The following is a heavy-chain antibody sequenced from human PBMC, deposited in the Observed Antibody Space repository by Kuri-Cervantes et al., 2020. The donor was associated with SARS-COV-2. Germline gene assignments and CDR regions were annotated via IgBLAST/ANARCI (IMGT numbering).Heavy chain of an antibody. Sequence: GGSLRLSCAASRFTFSSYSMNWVRQAPGKGLEWVSSISSSSYISYADAMKGRFTISRDNAKNSLYLQMNSLRAEDTAVYYCARGNYVMYSRWPTAPSDYWGQGTLVTVSS. J-gene: IGHJ4*02. V-gene: IGHV3-21*01. CDR3: ARGNYVMYSRWPTAPSDY. CDR1: RFTFSSYS. CDR2: ISSSSYI. D-gene: IGHD3-16*01.